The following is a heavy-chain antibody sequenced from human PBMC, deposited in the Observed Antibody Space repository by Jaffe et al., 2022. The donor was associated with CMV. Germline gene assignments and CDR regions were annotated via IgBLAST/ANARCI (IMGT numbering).Heavy chain of an antibody. J-gene: IGHJ6*03. Sequence: QVQLVQSGAEVKKPGASVKVSCKASGYTFTSYAMHWVRQAPGQRLEWMGWINAGNGNTKYSQKFQGRVTITRDTSASTAYMELSSLRSEDTAVYYCAREYSSSLYYYYYMDVWGKGTTVTVSS. CDR3: AREYSSSLYYYYYMDV. D-gene: IGHD6-13*01. CDR1: GYTFTSYA. V-gene: IGHV1-3*01. CDR2: INAGNGNT.